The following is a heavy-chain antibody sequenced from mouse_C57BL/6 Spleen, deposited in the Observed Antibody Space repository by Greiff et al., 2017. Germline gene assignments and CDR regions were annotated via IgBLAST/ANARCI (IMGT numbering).Heavy chain of an antibody. CDR3: ARWEGVKGDY. V-gene: IGHV1-42*01. Sequence: EVQLQQSGPELVKPGASVKISCKASGYSFTGYYMNWVKQSPEKSLEWIGEINPSTGGTTYNQKVKAKATLTVDKSSSTAYMQLKSLTSEDSAVYYCARWEGVKGDYWGQGTTLTVSS. CDR1: GYSFTGYY. CDR2: INPSTGGT. J-gene: IGHJ2*01. D-gene: IGHD2-2*01.